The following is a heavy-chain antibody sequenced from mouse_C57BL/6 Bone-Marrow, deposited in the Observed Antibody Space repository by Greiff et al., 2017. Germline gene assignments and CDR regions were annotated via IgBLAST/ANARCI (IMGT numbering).Heavy chain of an antibody. CDR3: AGDYSNRSYWYFDV. J-gene: IGHJ1*03. CDR1: GFTFTDYY. V-gene: IGHV7-3*01. D-gene: IGHD2-5*01. CDR2: IRNKANGYTT. Sequence: EVKVEESGGGLVQPGGSLSLSCAASGFTFTDYYMSWVRQPPGKALEWLGFIRNKANGYTTDYSASVKGRFTISRDNSQSILYLQMNALRAEDSATYYCAGDYSNRSYWYFDVWGTGTTVTVSS.